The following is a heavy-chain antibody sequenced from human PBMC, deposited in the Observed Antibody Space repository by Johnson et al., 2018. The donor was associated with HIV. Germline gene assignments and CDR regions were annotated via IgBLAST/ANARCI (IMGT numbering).Heavy chain of an antibody. CDR3: ASGEVDGDYDAFDI. D-gene: IGHD4-17*01. V-gene: IGHV3-13*01. Sequence: ATGKGLEWVSAIGTAGDTYYPGSVKGRFTISRENAKNTLYLQMNSLRAEDTAVYYCASGEVDGDYDAFDIWGQGTMVTVSS. J-gene: IGHJ3*02. CDR2: IGTAGDT.